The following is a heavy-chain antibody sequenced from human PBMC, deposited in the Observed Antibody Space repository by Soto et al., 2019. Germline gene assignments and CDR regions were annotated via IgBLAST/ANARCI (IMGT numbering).Heavy chain of an antibody. J-gene: IGHJ6*02. D-gene: IGHD5-18*01. CDR1: GGTFSSYA. CDR2: IIPIFGTA. CDR3: ARDQRGYSYGWGWYYYYGMDV. Sequence: GASVKVSCKASGGTFSSYAISWVRQAPGQGLEWMGGIIPIFGTANYAQKFQGRVTITANESTSTAYMELSSLRSEDAAVYYCARDQRGYSYGWGWYYYYGMDVWGQGTTVTISS. V-gene: IGHV1-69*13.